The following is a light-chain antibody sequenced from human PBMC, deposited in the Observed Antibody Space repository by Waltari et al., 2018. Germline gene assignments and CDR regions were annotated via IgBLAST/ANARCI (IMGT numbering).Light chain of an antibody. J-gene: IGLJ3*02. CDR1: SSDVGFYNY. CDR2: DVS. Sequence: QSALTQPASVSGSPGQSITISCYGTSSDVGFYNYVPWYQPHPGKAPKLMIYDVSHRPSGVSARFSGSTSGNTASLTISGLQAEDEADYYCNSYTGSSSWVFGGGTKVTV. V-gene: IGLV2-14*01. CDR3: NSYTGSSSWV.